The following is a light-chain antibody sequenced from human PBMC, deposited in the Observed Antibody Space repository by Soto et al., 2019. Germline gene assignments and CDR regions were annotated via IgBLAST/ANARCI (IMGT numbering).Light chain of an antibody. V-gene: IGLV2-23*02. Sequence: SVLTHPSSVSGSLVQSITISCSGTNSDVGSYNRVYWYQQHPGKAPKVMIYEVSKRPSGVPNSFSGAKSGNRASLTISGLQAEDEADYYGCSYAGSSAYVFGTGTKVTV. J-gene: IGLJ1*01. CDR3: CSYAGSSAYV. CDR2: EVS. CDR1: NSDVGSYNR.